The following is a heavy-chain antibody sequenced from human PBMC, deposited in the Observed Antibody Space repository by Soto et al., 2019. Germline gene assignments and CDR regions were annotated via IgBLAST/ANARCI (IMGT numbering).Heavy chain of an antibody. CDR2: IYHSGST. V-gene: IGHV4-30-2*01. Sequence: QLQLQESGSGLVKPSQTLSLTSAVSGGSISSGGYSWSWIRQPPGKGLEWIGYIYHSGSTYYNPSLKSRATISVDRSKNQFSLKLSSVTAASTAVYYSAAGGGLPRYYWGQGTLVTVSS. J-gene: IGHJ4*02. D-gene: IGHD5-12*01. CDR3: AAGGGLPRYY. CDR1: GGSISSGGYS.